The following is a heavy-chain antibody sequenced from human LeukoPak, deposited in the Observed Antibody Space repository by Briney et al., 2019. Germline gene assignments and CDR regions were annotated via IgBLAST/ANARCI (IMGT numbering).Heavy chain of an antibody. Sequence: GGSLRLSCAASGFTFSDYYMSWIRQAPGKGLEWVSYISSSGSTIYYADSVKGRSTISRDNAKNSLYLQMNSLRAEDTAVYYCARAHPTYYYGSGSPPYYGMDVWGQGTTVTVSS. D-gene: IGHD3-10*01. CDR1: GFTFSDYY. V-gene: IGHV3-11*01. CDR2: ISSSGSTI. J-gene: IGHJ6*02. CDR3: ARAHPTYYYGSGSPPYYGMDV.